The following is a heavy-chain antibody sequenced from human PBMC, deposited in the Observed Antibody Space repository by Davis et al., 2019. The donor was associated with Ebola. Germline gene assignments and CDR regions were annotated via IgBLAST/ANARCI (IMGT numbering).Heavy chain of an antibody. V-gene: IGHV3-33*01. CDR1: GFTFSSYG. CDR3: ARGVAVVAATPGNWFDP. CDR2: IWYDGSNK. J-gene: IGHJ5*02. D-gene: IGHD2-15*01. Sequence: GESLKISCAASGFTFSSYGMHWVRQAPGKGLEWVAVIWYDGSNKYYADSVKGRFTISRDNSKNTLYLQMNSLRAEDTAVYYCARGVAVVAATPGNWFDPWGQGTLVTVSS.